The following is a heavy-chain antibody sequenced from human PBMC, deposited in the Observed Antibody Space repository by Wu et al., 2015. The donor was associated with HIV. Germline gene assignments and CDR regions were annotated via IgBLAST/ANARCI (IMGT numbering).Heavy chain of an antibody. Sequence: QVELVQSGAEVKKPGASVKISCEASGYTFTDFYFHWVRQAPGQGLEWVGWINPYSGARDYAQKFQGRVTMTLDTSIRTTYMELNGLTSDDTAIYYCARGYQPRSPVITISLTGPGRFDPSGRRNRRRSSPQ. CDR1: GYTFTDFY. CDR3: ARGYQPRSPVITISLTGPGRFDP. J-gene: IGHJ5*02. CDR2: INPYSGAR. D-gene: IGHD3-3*01. V-gene: IGHV1-2*02.